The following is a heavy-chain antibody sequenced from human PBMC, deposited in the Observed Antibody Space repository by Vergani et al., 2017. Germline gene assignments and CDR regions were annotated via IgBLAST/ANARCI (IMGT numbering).Heavy chain of an antibody. Sequence: EVQLLESGGSLKQPGGSVRLSCAASGFTFSTYAMHWVRQAPGKGLEWVSALTGGGGSTYYADSFKGRFIISRDNYRDTLYLQMNSLRPEDTATYYCVKDAGSYENFFDSWGKGPLVTVSS. CDR2: LTGGGGST. V-gene: IGHV3-23*01. D-gene: IGHD1-26*01. CDR3: VKDAGSYENFFDS. J-gene: IGHJ4*02. CDR1: GFTFSTYA.